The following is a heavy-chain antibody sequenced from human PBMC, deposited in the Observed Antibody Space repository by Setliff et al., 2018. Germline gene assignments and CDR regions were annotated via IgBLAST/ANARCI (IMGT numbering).Heavy chain of an antibody. D-gene: IGHD2-2*02. CDR1: GGSISDYY. V-gene: IGHV4-34*01. Sequence: PSETLSLTCGGYGGSISDYYWSWIRQPPGQGLEWIGEINHSGSTNYNPSIKSRVTISLDTSRNQVSLKLSSVTAADTAVYYCARDRQYCSSTSCYTSYFYYYAMDIWGQGTTVTVSS. CDR2: INHSGST. CDR3: ARDRQYCSSTSCYTSYFYYYAMDI. J-gene: IGHJ6*02.